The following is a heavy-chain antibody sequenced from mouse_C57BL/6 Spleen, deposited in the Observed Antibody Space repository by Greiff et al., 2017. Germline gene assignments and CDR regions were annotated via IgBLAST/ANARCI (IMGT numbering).Heavy chain of an antibody. CDR1: GYTFTSYW. V-gene: IGHV1-26*01. J-gene: IGHJ3*01. CDR2: INPNNGGT. CDR3: APASWFAY. Sequence: VQLQQPGAELVKPGASVKLSCKASGYTFTSYWMHWVKQSHGKSLEWIGDINPNNGGTSYNQKFKGKATLTVDKSSSTAYMELRSLTSEDSAVYYCAPASWFAYWGQGTLVTVSA.